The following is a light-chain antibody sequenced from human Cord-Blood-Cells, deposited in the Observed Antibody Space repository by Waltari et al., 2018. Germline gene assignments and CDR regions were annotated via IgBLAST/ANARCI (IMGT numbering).Light chain of an antibody. CDR3: CSYAGSSTWV. CDR2: EGS. V-gene: IGLV2-23*01. J-gene: IGLJ3*02. CDR1: SRNVGGYNL. Sequence: QSALTQHASVSGSPGQSITLPCTGTSRNVGGYNLVSWYPQHPGKAPKLMIYEGSKRPSGVSNRFSGSKSGNTASLTISGLQAEDEADYYCCSYAGSSTWVFGGGTKLTVL.